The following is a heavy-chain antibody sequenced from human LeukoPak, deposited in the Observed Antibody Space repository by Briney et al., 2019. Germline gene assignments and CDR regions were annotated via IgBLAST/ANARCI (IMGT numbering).Heavy chain of an antibody. CDR2: IIPIFDTA. Sequence: GASVKVSCKASGGTFSSYAISWVRQAPGQGLEWMGGIIPIFDTANYAQKFQGRVTITADESTSTAYMELSSLRSEDTAVYYCARPVVPAARNHDAFDIWGQGTMVTVSS. CDR3: ARPVVPAARNHDAFDI. CDR1: GGTFSSYA. D-gene: IGHD2-2*01. V-gene: IGHV1-69*13. J-gene: IGHJ3*02.